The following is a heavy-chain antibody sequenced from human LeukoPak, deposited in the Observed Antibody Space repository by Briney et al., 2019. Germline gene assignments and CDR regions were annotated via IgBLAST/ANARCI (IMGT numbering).Heavy chain of an antibody. Sequence: SETLSLTCTVSGGSISSYYWSWIRQPPGKGLEWIGYIYYSGSTNYNPSLKSRVTISVDTSKNQFSLKLSSVTVADTAVYYCARELIHDSSGYYQFFDYWGQGTLVTVSS. V-gene: IGHV4-59*01. CDR3: ARELIHDSSGYYQFFDY. CDR2: IYYSGST. J-gene: IGHJ4*02. CDR1: GGSISSYY. D-gene: IGHD3-22*01.